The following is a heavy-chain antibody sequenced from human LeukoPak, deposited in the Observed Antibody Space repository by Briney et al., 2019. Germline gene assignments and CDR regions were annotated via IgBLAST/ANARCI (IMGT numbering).Heavy chain of an antibody. CDR2: FDPEDGET. CDR3: ATFTGWLRNDYYFDY. CDR1: GYTLTELS. Sequence: GASVKVSCKVSGYTLTELSMHWVRQAPGKGLEWMGGFDPEDGETIYAQKFQGRATMTEDTSTDTAYMELSSLRSEDTAVYYCATFTGWLRNDYYFDYWGQGTLVTVSS. V-gene: IGHV1-24*01. J-gene: IGHJ4*02. D-gene: IGHD5-12*01.